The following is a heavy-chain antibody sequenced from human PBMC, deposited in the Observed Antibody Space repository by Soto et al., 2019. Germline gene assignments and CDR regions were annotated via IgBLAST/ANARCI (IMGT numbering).Heavy chain of an antibody. V-gene: IGHV5-51*01. CDR2: IYPGDSDT. J-gene: IGHJ4*02. CDR1: GYTFTNYW. Sequence: GESLKISCKGSGYTFTNYWIGWVRQMPGKGLEWMGIIYPGDSDTRYSPSFQGQVTISVDKSISTAYLQWNSLKASDTAMYYCARRSIVVVGRGDYWGQGTPVTVSS. CDR3: ARRSIVVVGRGDY. D-gene: IGHD3-22*01.